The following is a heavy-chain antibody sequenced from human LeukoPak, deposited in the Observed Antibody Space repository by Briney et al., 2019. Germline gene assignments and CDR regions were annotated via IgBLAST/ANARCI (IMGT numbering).Heavy chain of an antibody. CDR3: ARGIAGATTSFDY. CDR2: VSTTGAT. Sequence: GGSLRLSCGASGFTFSSYDMHWVRQGTGKGLEWVSSVSTTGATYYPGSVKGRFTISRENAKNSLYLQMNSLRAGDTALYYCARGIAGATTSFDYWGQGTLVTVSS. CDR1: GFTFSSYD. V-gene: IGHV3-13*04. J-gene: IGHJ4*02. D-gene: IGHD1-26*01.